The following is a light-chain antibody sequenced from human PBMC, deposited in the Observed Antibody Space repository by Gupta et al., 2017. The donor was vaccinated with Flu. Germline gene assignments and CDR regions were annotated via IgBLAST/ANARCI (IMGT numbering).Light chain of an antibody. V-gene: IGLV2-14*01. CDR2: EVS. J-gene: IGLJ3*02. Sequence: SITISCTGTSSDVGGYNYVSWYQQHPGKSPKLMIYEVSKRPTGDDIRFSLSKSGMTASLTISALQDEDEADYYCSSYTSSSTWLFGGGTKLTVL. CDR1: SSDVGGYNY. CDR3: SSYTSSSTWL.